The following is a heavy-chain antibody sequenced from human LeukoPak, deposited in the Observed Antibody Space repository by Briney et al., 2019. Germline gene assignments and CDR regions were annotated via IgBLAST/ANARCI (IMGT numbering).Heavy chain of an antibody. CDR3: AKGSSRYSSSWNALGLRRTKDAFDI. Sequence: GGSLRLSCAASGITFSSYGMHWVRQAPGKGLERVAVISYDGSNKYYADSVKGRFTSSRDNSKNTLYLQMNSLRGEDTAVYYCAKGSSRYSSSWNALGLRRTKDAFDIWGQGTMVTVSS. V-gene: IGHV3-30*18. CDR2: ISYDGSNK. J-gene: IGHJ3*02. CDR1: GITFSSYG. D-gene: IGHD6-13*01.